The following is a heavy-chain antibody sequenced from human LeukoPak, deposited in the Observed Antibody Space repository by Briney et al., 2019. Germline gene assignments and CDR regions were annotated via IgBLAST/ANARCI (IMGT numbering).Heavy chain of an antibody. CDR2: ISSSSSTI. CDR3: ATSGYSNIDY. J-gene: IGHJ4*02. CDR1: GFVFSSNS. V-gene: IGHV3-48*04. D-gene: IGHD4-11*01. Sequence: PGGPLRLSCAASGFVFSSNSMIWVRQAPGKGLEWVSYISSSSSTIYYADSVKGRFTISRDNAKNSLYLQMNSLRAEDTAVYYCATSGYSNIDYWGQGTLVTVSS.